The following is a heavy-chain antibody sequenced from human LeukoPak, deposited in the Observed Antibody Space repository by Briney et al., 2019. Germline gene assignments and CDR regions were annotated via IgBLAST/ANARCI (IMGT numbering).Heavy chain of an antibody. CDR2: ISSSDSTI. CDR3: ARDRYYGSGSYDY. Sequence: GGSLRLSCAASGFTFSSYEMNWVRQAPGKGLEWVSYISSSDSTIYYADSVKGRFTISSDNAKNSLYLQVNSLRAEDTGVYYCARDRYYGSGSYDYWGQGTLVTVSS. D-gene: IGHD3-10*01. V-gene: IGHV3-48*03. CDR1: GFTFSSYE. J-gene: IGHJ4*02.